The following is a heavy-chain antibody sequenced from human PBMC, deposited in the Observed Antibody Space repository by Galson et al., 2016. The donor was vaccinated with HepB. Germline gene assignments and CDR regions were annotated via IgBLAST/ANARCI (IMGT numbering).Heavy chain of an antibody. CDR1: GFTFSSYW. CDR2: INSDGSST. Sequence: SLRLSCAASGFTFSSYWMNWFRQAPGKGLVWVSRINSDGSSTTYADSVKGRFTISRDNAKNTLYLQMSSLRAEDTAVYYFARGHDANSFILDYWGQGTLVTVSS. D-gene: IGHD3-3*02. CDR3: ARGHDANSFILDY. J-gene: IGHJ4*02. V-gene: IGHV3-74*01.